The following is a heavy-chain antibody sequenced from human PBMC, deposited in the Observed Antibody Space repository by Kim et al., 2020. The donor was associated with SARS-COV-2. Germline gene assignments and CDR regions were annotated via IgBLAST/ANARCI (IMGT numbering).Heavy chain of an antibody. CDR3: ARGRYIGYSAPDDAFDI. Sequence: GGSLRLSCAASGFTFSSYAMHWVRQAPSKGLEWVAVITYDGTNKYYADSVKGRFTISRDNSKSSLYLQMNSLRPEDTALYYCARGRYIGYSAPDDAFDI. CDR1: GFTFSSYA. J-gene: IGHJ3*02. D-gene: IGHD5-12*01. CDR2: ITYDGTNK. V-gene: IGHV3-30*04.